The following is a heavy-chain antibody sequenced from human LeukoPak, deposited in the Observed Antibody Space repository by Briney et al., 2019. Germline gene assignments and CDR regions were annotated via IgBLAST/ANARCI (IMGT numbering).Heavy chain of an antibody. CDR2: IYYSGST. Sequence: SETLSLTCTVSGGSISSYYWSWIRQPPGKGLEWIGYIYYSGSTNYNPSLKSRVTISVDTSKNQFSLKLSSVTAADTAVYYCARVGSWAAAGTFWFDPWGQGTLVTVSS. V-gene: IGHV4-59*01. CDR3: ARVGSWAAAGTFWFDP. D-gene: IGHD6-13*01. CDR1: GGSISSYY. J-gene: IGHJ5*02.